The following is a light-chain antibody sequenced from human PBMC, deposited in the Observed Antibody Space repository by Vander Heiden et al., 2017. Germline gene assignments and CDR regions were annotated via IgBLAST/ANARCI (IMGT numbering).Light chain of an antibody. Sequence: DIVMTQSPDSLAVSLGERATINCKSSRRLLYAGNNKNYLAWYRQKRGQPPKLLMDWASTRESGVPDRFNGSGSDTDFTLTISSLQAEDVAVYFCLQDDSTPWTFGQGTKLEIK. V-gene: IGKV4-1*01. CDR3: LQDDSTPWT. CDR2: WAS. CDR1: RRLLYAGNNKNY. J-gene: IGKJ1*01.